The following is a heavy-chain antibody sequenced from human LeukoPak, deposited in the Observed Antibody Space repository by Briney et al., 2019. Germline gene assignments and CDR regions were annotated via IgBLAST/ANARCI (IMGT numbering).Heavy chain of an antibody. CDR3: ARARYRDGYNSFDI. CDR2: IWYDGSNK. CDR1: GFTFSSYG. Sequence: GGSLRLSCAASGFTFSSYGMHWVRQAPGKGLEWVAVIWYDGSNKYYADSVKGRFTISRDNSKNTLYLQMNSLRAEDTAVYYCARARYRDGYNSFDIWGQGTMVTVSS. J-gene: IGHJ3*02. D-gene: IGHD5-24*01. V-gene: IGHV3-33*01.